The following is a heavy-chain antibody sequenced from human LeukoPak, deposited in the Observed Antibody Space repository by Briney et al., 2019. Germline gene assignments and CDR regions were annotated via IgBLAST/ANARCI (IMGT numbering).Heavy chain of an antibody. J-gene: IGHJ4*02. V-gene: IGHV3-9*01. CDR2: ISWNSGSI. CDR1: GFTFDDYA. Sequence: PGGSLRLSCAASGFTFDDYAMHWVRQAPGKGLEWVSGISWNSGSIGYADSVKGRFTISRDNAKNSLYLQMNSLRAEDTALYYCAKANYDFWSGPPHFDYWGQGTLATVSS. D-gene: IGHD3-3*01. CDR3: AKANYDFWSGPPHFDY.